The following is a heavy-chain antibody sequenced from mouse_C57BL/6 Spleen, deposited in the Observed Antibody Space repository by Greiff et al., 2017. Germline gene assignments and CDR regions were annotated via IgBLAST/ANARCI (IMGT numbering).Heavy chain of an antibody. J-gene: IGHJ3*01. CDR2: INPGSGGT. CDR1: GYAFTNYL. Sequence: LVESGAELVRPGTSVKVSCKASGYAFTNYLIEWVKQRPGQGLEWIGVINPGSGGTNYNEKFKGKATLTADKSSSTAYMQLSSLTSEDSAVYFCARSPYDYDGAWFAYWGQGTLVTVSA. V-gene: IGHV1-54*01. CDR3: ARSPYDYDGAWFAY. D-gene: IGHD2-4*01.